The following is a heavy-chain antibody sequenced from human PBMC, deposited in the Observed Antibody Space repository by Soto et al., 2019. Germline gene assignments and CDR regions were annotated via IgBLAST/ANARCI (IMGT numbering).Heavy chain of an antibody. CDR2: INHSGST. CDR1: AGSFSRYY. J-gene: IGHJ6*02. V-gene: IGHV4-34*01. D-gene: IGHD3-10*01. Sequence: LPLRSTVKAGSFSRYYWRWISQLPGKGLEWIGEINHSGSTNYNPSLKSRVTISVDTSKNQFSLKLSSVTAADTAVYYCARAHFRGYYGSGSSLYYYYYYGMDVWGQGTTVS. CDR3: ARAHFRGYYGSGSSLYYYYYYGMDV.